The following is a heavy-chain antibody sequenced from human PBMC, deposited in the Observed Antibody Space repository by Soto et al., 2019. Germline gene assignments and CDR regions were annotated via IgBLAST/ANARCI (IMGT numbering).Heavy chain of an antibody. CDR1: GYTFTGYY. V-gene: IGHV1-2*04. Sequence: QVQLVQSGAEVKKPGASVKVSCKASGYTFTGYYMHWVRQAPGQGLEWMGWINPNSGGTNYAQKFKGWVTMTRDTSISTAYMELSRLRSDDTAVYYCARENDDSSGRAIDYWGQGTLVTVSS. D-gene: IGHD3-22*01. CDR3: ARENDDSSGRAIDY. CDR2: INPNSGGT. J-gene: IGHJ4*02.